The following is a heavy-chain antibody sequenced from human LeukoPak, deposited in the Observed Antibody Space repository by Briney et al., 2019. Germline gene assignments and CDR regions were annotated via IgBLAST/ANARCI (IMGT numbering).Heavy chain of an antibody. CDR2: IRSNGDTT. CDR1: GFTFSSLA. V-gene: IGHV3-23*01. CDR3: AKGQELGDGVFDS. D-gene: IGHD7-27*01. Sequence: GGSLRLSCTASGFTFSSLAMTWVRQAPGKGLEWVSTIRSNGDTTYNADSVKGRFTISRDNSKNTLYLELNSLRVEDTATFYCAKGQELGDGVFDSWGQGTMVTVSS. J-gene: IGHJ4*02.